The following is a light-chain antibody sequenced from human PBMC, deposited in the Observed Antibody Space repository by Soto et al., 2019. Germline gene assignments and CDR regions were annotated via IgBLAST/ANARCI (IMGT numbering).Light chain of an antibody. CDR2: LNSDGSH. J-gene: IGLJ2*01. CDR3: QTWGTGIHVV. Sequence: QPVLTQSPSASASLAASVKLTCTLSSGHSSYAIAWHQQQPEKGPRYLMKLNSDGSHSKGDGIPDRFSGSSSGAERYLTISSLQSEDEADYYCQTWGTGIHVVFGGGTKVTVL. CDR1: SGHSSYA. V-gene: IGLV4-69*01.